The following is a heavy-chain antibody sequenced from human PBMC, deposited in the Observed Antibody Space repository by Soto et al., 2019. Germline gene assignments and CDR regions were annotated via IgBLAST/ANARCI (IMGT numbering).Heavy chain of an antibody. CDR2: ISAYNGNT. CDR1: GYTFTSYG. V-gene: IGHV1-18*01. CDR3: ARTKVTLYYFAY. J-gene: IGHJ4*02. D-gene: IGHD4-17*01. Sequence: QVQLVQSGAEVKKPGASVKVSCKASGYTFTSYGISWVRQAPGQGLEWMGWISAYNGNTNYAQKRQGRVTMPTDTATSTASMELRSLRSDDTAGYYCARTKVTLYYFAYWGQGTLVTVSS.